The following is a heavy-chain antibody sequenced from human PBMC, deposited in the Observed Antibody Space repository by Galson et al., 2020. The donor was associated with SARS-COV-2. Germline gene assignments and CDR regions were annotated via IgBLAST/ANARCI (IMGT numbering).Heavy chain of an antibody. Sequence: SETLSLTCAVYGGSFSGYYWSWIRQPPGKGLEWIGEINHSGSTNYNPSLKSRVTISVDTSKNQFSLKLSSVTAADTAVYYCARGSIAAAGTLGSYYYYGMDVWGQGTTVTVSS. V-gene: IGHV4-34*01. CDR1: GGSFSGYY. CDR2: INHSGST. CDR3: ARGSIAAAGTLGSYYYYGMDV. D-gene: IGHD6-13*01. J-gene: IGHJ6*02.